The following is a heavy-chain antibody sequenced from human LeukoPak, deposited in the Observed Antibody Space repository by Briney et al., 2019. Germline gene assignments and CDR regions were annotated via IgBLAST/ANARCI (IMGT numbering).Heavy chain of an antibody. Sequence: PGRSLRLSCAASGFSFDDYDMHWVRQAPGKGLEWVSGISWNSDIIAYADSVKGRFTISRDNANDSLYLQMKSLRAEDTALYYCARDSPIAVAGIDYWGQGTLVTVSS. CDR1: GFSFDDYD. D-gene: IGHD6-19*01. CDR2: ISWNSDII. CDR3: ARDSPIAVAGIDY. V-gene: IGHV3-9*01. J-gene: IGHJ4*02.